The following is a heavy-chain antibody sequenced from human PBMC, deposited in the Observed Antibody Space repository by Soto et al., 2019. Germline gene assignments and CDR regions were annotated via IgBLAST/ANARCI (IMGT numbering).Heavy chain of an antibody. J-gene: IGHJ6*03. Sequence: SETLSLTCAVSSGSISSSNWWSWVRQPPGKGLEWIGEIYHSGSTNYNPSLKSRVTISVDKSKNQFSLKLSSVTAADTAVYYCASIVVVPAAISFGYYYYYIDVWGKGTTVTVSS. CDR3: ASIVVVPAAISFGYYYYYIDV. V-gene: IGHV4-4*02. D-gene: IGHD2-2*01. CDR2: IYHSGST. CDR1: SGSISSSNW.